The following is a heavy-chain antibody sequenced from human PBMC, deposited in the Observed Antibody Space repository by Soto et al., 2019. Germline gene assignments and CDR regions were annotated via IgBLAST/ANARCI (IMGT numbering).Heavy chain of an antibody. V-gene: IGHV4-34*12. CDR2: ILHGGST. CDR1: GGSFRVYY. D-gene: IGHD3-22*01. Sequence: AETLSLTCAVYGGSFRVYYWGWVCQSPGNGLEWLGEILHGGSTNYSPSLKSRVTVSVDTSKKKVSLELSSVTDADTAVYYCVRHHYESNTSYYYFEYWGQGTLVTVS. CDR3: VRHHYESNTSYYYFEY. J-gene: IGHJ4*02.